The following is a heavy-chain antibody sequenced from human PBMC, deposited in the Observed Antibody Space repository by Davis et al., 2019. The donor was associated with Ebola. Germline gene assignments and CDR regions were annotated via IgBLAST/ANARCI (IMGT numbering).Heavy chain of an antibody. J-gene: IGHJ4*02. V-gene: IGHV3-23*01. CDR2: ISGSGATT. CDR1: GFTFSSYS. D-gene: IGHD4-17*01. CDR3: ARIDDGVIY. Sequence: GESLKISCAASGFTFSSYSMSWVRQAPGKGLEWVSAISGSGATTYYADSVKGRFTISRDNSKSTLYLQMHSLRAEDTAVYYCARIDDGVIYWGQGTLVTVSS.